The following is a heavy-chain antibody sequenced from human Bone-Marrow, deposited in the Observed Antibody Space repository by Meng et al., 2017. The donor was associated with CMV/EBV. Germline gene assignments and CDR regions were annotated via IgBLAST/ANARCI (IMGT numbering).Heavy chain of an antibody. CDR2: NSGGGVTT. Sequence: GESLKISCAASGFTFSSHGMNRVRQAPGKGLEWVSTNSGGGVTTSYGDSVKGRFTISRDNSKNTLYLQMNSLRAEDTAIYSCARGRRYCSSSSCQTYFDYWGQGTLVTVSS. CDR3: ARGRRYCSSSSCQTYFDY. V-gene: IGHV3-23*01. J-gene: IGHJ4*02. D-gene: IGHD2-2*01. CDR1: GFTFSSHG.